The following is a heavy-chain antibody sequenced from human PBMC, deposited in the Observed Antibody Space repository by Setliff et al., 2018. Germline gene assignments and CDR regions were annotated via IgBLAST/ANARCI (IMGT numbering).Heavy chain of an antibody. J-gene: IGHJ3*02. D-gene: IGHD3-16*01. Sequence: PSETLSLTCTVSGGSISDSHYYWGWFRQPPGMRPEWIGTVYYSGSIYYNPSLKSRVTLFVDTSKDQFSLTLSSVTAADTAVYYCAREWGSNGWAFDSWGQGTMVTVSS. CDR1: GGSISDSHYY. V-gene: IGHV4-39*02. CDR2: VYYSGSI. CDR3: AREWGSNGWAFDS.